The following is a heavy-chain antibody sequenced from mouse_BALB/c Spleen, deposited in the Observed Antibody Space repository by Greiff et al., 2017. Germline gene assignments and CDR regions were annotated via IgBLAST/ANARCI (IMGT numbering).Heavy chain of an antibody. D-gene: IGHD1-1*01. Sequence: EVMLVESGGGLVKPGGSLKLSCAASGFTFSSYAMSWVRQSPEKRLEWVAEISSGGSYTYYPDTVTGRFTISRDNAKNTLYLEMSSLRSEDTAMYYCAIYYGSSYVAYWGQGTLVTVSA. J-gene: IGHJ3*01. CDR1: GFTFSSYA. V-gene: IGHV5-9-4*01. CDR3: AIYYGSSYVAY. CDR2: ISSGGSYT.